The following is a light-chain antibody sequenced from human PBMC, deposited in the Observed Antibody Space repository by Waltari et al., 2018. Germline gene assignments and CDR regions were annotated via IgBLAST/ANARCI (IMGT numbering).Light chain of an antibody. J-gene: IGLJ3*02. CDR1: SSNIGAGYD. V-gene: IGLV1-40*01. CDR3: QSYDSSLSGSGV. Sequence: QSILTQPPSVSGAPGQKVTISCTGGSSNIGAGYDVHWYQQLPGAAPKLLIFGNNDRPSGGPDRFSGSKSGTSASLDITGLQAEDEADYYCQSYDSSLSGSGVFGGGTKLTVL. CDR2: GNN.